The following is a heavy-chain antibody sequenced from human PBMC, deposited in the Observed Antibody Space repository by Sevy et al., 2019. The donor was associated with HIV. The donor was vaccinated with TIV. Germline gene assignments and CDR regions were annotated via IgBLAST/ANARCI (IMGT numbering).Heavy chain of an antibody. Sequence: GGSLILSCAASGFIFSDQYMDWVRQAPGKGLEWVGRIRTRARSYTTEYAASVQGRFTISRDDSQSLLFLQMNSLKTEDTAVYYCARDLAGAPYVDAWGKGTTVTVSS. CDR1: GFIFSDQY. D-gene: IGHD1-26*01. CDR2: IRTRARSYTT. CDR3: ARDLAGAPYVDA. J-gene: IGHJ6*03. V-gene: IGHV3-72*01.